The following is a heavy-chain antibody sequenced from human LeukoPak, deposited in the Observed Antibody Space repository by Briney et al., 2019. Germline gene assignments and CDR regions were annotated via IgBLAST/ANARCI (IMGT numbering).Heavy chain of an antibody. CDR3: AREGTSGTHLNWFDP. Sequence: SETLSLTCTVSGGSISSYYWSWIRQPPGKGLEWIGHIYGSGSTNYNPSLKSRVTLSVDTSKNQFSLKQSSVTAADTAVYYCAREGTSGTHLNWFDPWGQGTLVTVSS. D-gene: IGHD1-1*01. V-gene: IGHV4-59*01. CDR1: GGSISSYY. CDR2: IYGSGST. J-gene: IGHJ5*02.